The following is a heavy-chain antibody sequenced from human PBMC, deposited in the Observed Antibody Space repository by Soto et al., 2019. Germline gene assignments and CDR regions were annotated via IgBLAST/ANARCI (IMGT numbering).Heavy chain of an antibody. D-gene: IGHD6-13*01. Sequence: PSETLSLTCTVSGGSISSSSYYWGWIRQPPGKGLEWVGSIYYSGSTYYNPSLKSRVTISVDTSKNQFSLKLSSVTAADTAVYYCAGSSSSWIYYYYYYGMDVWGQGTTVTVSS. J-gene: IGHJ6*02. CDR1: GGSISSSSYY. CDR2: IYYSGST. V-gene: IGHV4-39*01. CDR3: AGSSSSWIYYYYYYGMDV.